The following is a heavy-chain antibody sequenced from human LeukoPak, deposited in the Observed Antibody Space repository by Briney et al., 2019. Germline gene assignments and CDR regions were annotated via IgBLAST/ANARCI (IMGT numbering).Heavy chain of an antibody. J-gene: IGHJ6*03. Sequence: ASVKVSCKASGYTFTSYYMHWVRQAPGQGLEWMGWMNPNSGNTGYAQKFQGRVTITRNTSISTAYMELSSLRSEDTAVYYCARGGYDFWSGYSRFGALYYMDVWGKGTTVTVSS. CDR3: ARGGYDFWSGYSRFGALYYMDV. CDR2: MNPNSGNT. CDR1: GYTFTSYY. D-gene: IGHD3-3*01. V-gene: IGHV1-8*03.